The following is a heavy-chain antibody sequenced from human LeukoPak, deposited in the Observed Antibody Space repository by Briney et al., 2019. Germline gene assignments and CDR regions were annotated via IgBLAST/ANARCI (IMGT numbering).Heavy chain of an antibody. D-gene: IGHD4-17*01. CDR2: IWYGGSNK. CDR1: GFTFSSYG. Sequence: GGSLRLSCAASGFTFSSYGMHWVRQAPGKGLEWVAVIWYGGSNKYYADSVKGRFTISRDNSKNTLYLQMNSLRAEDTAVYYCAKDSGDGMYFDYWGQGTLVTVSS. CDR3: AKDSGDGMYFDY. V-gene: IGHV3-30*02. J-gene: IGHJ4*02.